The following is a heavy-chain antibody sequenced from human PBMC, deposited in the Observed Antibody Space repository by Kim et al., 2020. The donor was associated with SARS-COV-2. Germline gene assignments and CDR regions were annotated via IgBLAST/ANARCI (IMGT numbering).Heavy chain of an antibody. V-gene: IGHV3-7*01. D-gene: IGHD3-16*01. J-gene: IGHJ3*01. CDR1: GFTFGDYW. Sequence: GGSLRLSCTASGFTFGDYWMSWVRQAPGNGLEWVGNIRQDGNEKHYVDSVKGRLNMSRDNAQNSLSLQMNSLRAEDTAVYYCAREWGGVLDFWGQGTVVT. CDR3: AREWGGVLDF. CDR2: IRQDGNEK.